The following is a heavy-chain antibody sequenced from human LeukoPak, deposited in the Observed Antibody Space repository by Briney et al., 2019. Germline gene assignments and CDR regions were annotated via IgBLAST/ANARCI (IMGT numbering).Heavy chain of an antibody. D-gene: IGHD1-26*01. CDR2: TYYRSKWYN. Sequence: SQTLSLTCAVSGDSVSSNSAAWNWIRQSPSRGLEWLGRTYYRSKWYNDYAVSVKSRITINPDTSKNQFSLQLNSVTPEDTAVYYCARDSGSYWRSIYYFGYWGQGTLVTVSS. CDR1: GDSVSSNSAA. J-gene: IGHJ4*02. V-gene: IGHV6-1*01. CDR3: ARDSGSYWRSIYYFGY.